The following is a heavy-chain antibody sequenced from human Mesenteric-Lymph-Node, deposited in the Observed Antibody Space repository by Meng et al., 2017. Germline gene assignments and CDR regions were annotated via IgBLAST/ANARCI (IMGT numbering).Heavy chain of an antibody. V-gene: IGHV3-7*01. CDR2: IKQDGSEK. Sequence: GESLKISCAASGFTFDDYGMSWVRQAPGKGLEWVANIKQDGSEKYYVDSVKGRFTISRDNAKSSLYLQMNSLRAEDTAVYYCARAPPVAYYDFWSGYYNSGMDVWGQGTTVTVSS. CDR3: ARAPPVAYYDFWSGYYNSGMDV. J-gene: IGHJ6*02. CDR1: GFTFDDYG. D-gene: IGHD3-3*01.